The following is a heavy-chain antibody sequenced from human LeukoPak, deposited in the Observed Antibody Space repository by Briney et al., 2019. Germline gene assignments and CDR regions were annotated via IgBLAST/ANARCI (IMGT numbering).Heavy chain of an antibody. CDR3: ALWSGYYFGFYY. D-gene: IGHD3-3*01. V-gene: IGHV1-46*01. J-gene: IGHJ4*02. CDR1: GYTFTSYY. Sequence: ASVKVSCKASGYTFTSYYMHWVRQAPGQGLEWMGIINPSGGSASYAQKFQGRVTMTRDTSTSTVYMELSSLRSEDTAVYYCALWSGYYFGFYYWGQGTLVTVSS. CDR2: INPSGGSA.